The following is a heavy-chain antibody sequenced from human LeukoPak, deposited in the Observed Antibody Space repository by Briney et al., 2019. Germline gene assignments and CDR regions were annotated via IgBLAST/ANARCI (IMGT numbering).Heavy chain of an antibody. CDR1: GFTFSSAW. CDR2: MKSKTEAGTT. CDR3: TTDGDYGDGLRGDY. D-gene: IGHD4-17*01. Sequence: GGSLRLSCAASGFTFSSAWMSWVRQGPGKGLEWVGRMKSKTEAGTTDYAAPVKGRFTISRDDSRNTLYLQMNSLKTEDTAVCYCTTDGDYGDGLRGDYWGQGTLVTVSS. J-gene: IGHJ4*02. V-gene: IGHV3-15*01.